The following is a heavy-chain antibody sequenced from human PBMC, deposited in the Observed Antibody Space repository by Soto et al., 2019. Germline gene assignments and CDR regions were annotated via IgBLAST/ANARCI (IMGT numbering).Heavy chain of an antibody. J-gene: IGHJ5*02. D-gene: IGHD2-15*01. CDR1: GGSISSSSYY. Sequence: QLQLQESGPGLVKPSETLSLTCTVSGGSISSSSYYWGWIRQPPGKGLEWIGSIYYSGSTYYNPSLKSRVTISVDTSKNQFSLKLSSVTAADTAVYYCARPFLGYCSGGSCYDNWFDPWGQGTLVTVSS. CDR2: IYYSGST. CDR3: ARPFLGYCSGGSCYDNWFDP. V-gene: IGHV4-39*01.